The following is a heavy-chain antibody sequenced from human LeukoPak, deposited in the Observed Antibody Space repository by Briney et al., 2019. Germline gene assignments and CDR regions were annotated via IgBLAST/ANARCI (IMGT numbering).Heavy chain of an antibody. Sequence: PGGSLRLSCAASGFTFSRSWMNWVRQAPGKGLEWVANIKQDGSEKYYVDSVKGRFTISRDNAKNSLYLQMNSLRAEDTAVYYCARSKIAVAGIGYYYYYMDVWGKGTTVTVSS. J-gene: IGHJ6*03. CDR1: GFTFSRSW. D-gene: IGHD6-19*01. CDR2: IKQDGSEK. CDR3: ARSKIAVAGIGYYYYYMDV. V-gene: IGHV3-7*01.